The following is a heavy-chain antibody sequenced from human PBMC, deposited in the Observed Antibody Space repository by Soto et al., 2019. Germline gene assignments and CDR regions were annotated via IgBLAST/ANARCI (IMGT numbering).Heavy chain of an antibody. J-gene: IGHJ4*02. CDR1: EFTLSSYW. D-gene: IGHD3-10*01. CDR3: ARDRVHGSGSLAY. V-gene: IGHV3-74*01. Sequence: EVQLVESGGGSVQPGESLRLSCAASEFTLSSYWMHWFRQAPGKGLVWVSRITGDGSGANYADSVKGRFTISRDNAKNTLYLQMNSLRAEDTAVCYCARDRVHGSGSLAYWGQGILVTVSS. CDR2: ITGDGSGA.